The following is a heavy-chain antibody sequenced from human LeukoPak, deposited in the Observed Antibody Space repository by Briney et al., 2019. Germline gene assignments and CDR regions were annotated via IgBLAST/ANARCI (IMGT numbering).Heavy chain of an antibody. J-gene: IGHJ4*02. D-gene: IGHD6-19*01. CDR2: IFWDDDK. Sequence: SGPTLVNPTHTLTLTCTFSGFSLSTSGVSVGWIRQPPGKALEWLALIFWDDDKRYSQSLKTRLTITKDTSKNQVVLTMTLMAPVDTATYYCAHRHNSGWYSCFDYWGQGTLVTVSS. V-gene: IGHV2-5*02. CDR1: GFSLSTSGVS. CDR3: AHRHNSGWYSCFDY.